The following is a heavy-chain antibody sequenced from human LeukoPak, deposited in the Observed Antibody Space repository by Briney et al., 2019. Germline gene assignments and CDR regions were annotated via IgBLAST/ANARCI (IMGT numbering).Heavy chain of an antibody. J-gene: IGHJ3*02. CDR2: ISAYNGNT. Sequence: ASVKVSCKASGYTFTSYGISWVRQAPGQGLEWMGWISAYNGNTNYAQKLQGRVTMTTDTSTSTAYMELRSLRSDDTAVYYCARGGDYVWGSYRSSTSAFDIWGQGTMVTVPS. D-gene: IGHD3-16*02. CDR1: GYTFTSYG. V-gene: IGHV1-18*01. CDR3: ARGGDYVWGSYRSSTSAFDI.